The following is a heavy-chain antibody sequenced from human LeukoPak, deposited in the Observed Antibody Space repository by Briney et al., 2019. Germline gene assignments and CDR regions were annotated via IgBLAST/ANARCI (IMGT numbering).Heavy chain of an antibody. CDR3: ARHAPTKGDAFDI. Sequence: SVKVSCKASGGTFSSYAISWVRQAPGQGLGWMGRIIPILGIANYAQKFQGRVTITADKSTSTTYMELSSLRSEDTAVYYCARHAPTKGDAFDIWGQGTMVTVSS. CDR2: IIPILGIA. CDR1: GGTFSSYA. V-gene: IGHV1-69*04. D-gene: IGHD1-26*01. J-gene: IGHJ3*02.